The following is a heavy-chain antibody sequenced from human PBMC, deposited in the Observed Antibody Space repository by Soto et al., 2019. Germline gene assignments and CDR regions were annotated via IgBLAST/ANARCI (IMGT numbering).Heavy chain of an antibody. Sequence: ASVKVSCKASGYTFTSYYMPWVRQAPGQGLEWMGIINPSGGSTSYAQKFQGRVTMTRDTSTSTVYMELSSLRSEDTAVYYCARERSSHDAFDIWGQGTMVTVSS. V-gene: IGHV1-46*01. D-gene: IGHD1-26*01. CDR1: GYTFTSYY. J-gene: IGHJ3*02. CDR3: ARERSSHDAFDI. CDR2: INPSGGST.